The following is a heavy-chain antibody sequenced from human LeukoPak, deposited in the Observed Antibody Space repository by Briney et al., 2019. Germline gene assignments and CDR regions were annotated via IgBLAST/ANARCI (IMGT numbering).Heavy chain of an antibody. D-gene: IGHD3-3*01. CDR2: IYTSGST. V-gene: IGHV4-4*07. CDR1: GGSISSYY. Sequence: ASETLSLTCTVSGGSISSYYWSWIRQPAGKGLEWLGRIYTSGSTNYNPSLKSRVTMSVDTSKNQFSLKLSSVTAADTAVYYCARDQPYFGVVIKRFDYWGHGTLVTVSS. CDR3: ARDQPYFGVVIKRFDY. J-gene: IGHJ4*01.